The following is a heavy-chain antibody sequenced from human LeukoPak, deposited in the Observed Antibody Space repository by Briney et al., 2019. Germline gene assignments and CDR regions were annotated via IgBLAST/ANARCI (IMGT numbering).Heavy chain of an antibody. D-gene: IGHD2-8*01. CDR3: ARVQGHPPNGLDV. J-gene: IGHJ3*01. CDR2: INSDASST. V-gene: IGHV3-74*01. CDR1: GSTFSSYW. Sequence: QPGESLRLSCAASGSTFSSYWMHWVRQAPGKGLVWVSRINSDASSTSYADSVKGRFTISRDNAKNTLYLQMNSLRAEDTAVYYCARVQGHPPNGLDVWGQGTMVTVSS.